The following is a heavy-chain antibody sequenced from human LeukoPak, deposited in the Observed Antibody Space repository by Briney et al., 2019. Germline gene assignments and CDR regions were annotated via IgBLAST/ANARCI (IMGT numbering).Heavy chain of an antibody. V-gene: IGHV4-34*01. CDR1: GGSFSGYY. J-gene: IGHJ4*02. Sequence: SETLSLTCAVYGGSFSGYYWSWIRQPPGKGLEWIGEINHSGSTNYNPSLKSRVTISVDTSKNQFSLKLSSVTAADTAVYYCARGRYLDYWGQGTLVTVSS. CDR3: ARGRYLDY. D-gene: IGHD3-9*01. CDR2: INHSGST.